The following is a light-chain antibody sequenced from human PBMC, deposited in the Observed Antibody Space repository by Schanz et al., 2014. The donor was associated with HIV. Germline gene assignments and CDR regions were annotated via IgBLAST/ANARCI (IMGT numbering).Light chain of an antibody. CDR2: WAS. J-gene: IGKJ4*01. Sequence: DIVMTQSPDSLAVSLGERATINCKSSQSVLHSSNNKNYLAWYQQKPGQPPKLLIYWASNRESGVPDRFSGSGSGTDFTLTISSLQAEDVATYYCLQHNNYPPLTFGGGTKVEIK. CDR1: QSVLHSSNNKNY. V-gene: IGKV4-1*01. CDR3: LQHNNYPPLT.